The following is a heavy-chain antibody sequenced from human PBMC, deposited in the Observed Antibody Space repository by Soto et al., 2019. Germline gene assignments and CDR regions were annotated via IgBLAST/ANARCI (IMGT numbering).Heavy chain of an antibody. Sequence: GGSLRLSCAASGITVSSNYMSWVRQAPGKGLEWVSVIYSRGSTYYADSVKGRYTISRDKSKNTLYLQMNSLRAEDTDVYNCARERVSCGLGYYYYYMDVWGKGTTVTVSS. D-gene: IGHD3-22*01. J-gene: IGHJ6*03. CDR1: GITVSSNY. CDR3: ARERVSCGLGYYYYYMDV. V-gene: IGHV3-53*01. CDR2: IYSRGST.